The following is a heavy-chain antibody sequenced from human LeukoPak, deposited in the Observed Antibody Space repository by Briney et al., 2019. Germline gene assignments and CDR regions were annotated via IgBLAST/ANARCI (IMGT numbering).Heavy chain of an antibody. CDR1: GSTFSSNA. CDR3: ARAEISGYGYYSAFDI. J-gene: IGHJ3*02. Sequence: GGSRRPSCAASGSTFSSNATDWVRQAPGKGLGWGAFIAYDGSNKYYAGSVKGRFTISRDNSRNTLYLQMSSLRAEDTAVYYCARAEISGYGYYSAFDIWGQGTMVTVSS. CDR2: IAYDGSNK. V-gene: IGHV3-30*04. D-gene: IGHD4-17*01.